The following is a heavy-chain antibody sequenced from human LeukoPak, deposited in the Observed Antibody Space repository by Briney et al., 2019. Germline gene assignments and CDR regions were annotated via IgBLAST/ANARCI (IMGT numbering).Heavy chain of an antibody. J-gene: IGHJ4*02. D-gene: IGHD5-18*01. Sequence: ASVKVSCKASGYTFTTYDINWVRQATGQGLEWMGWMNPNSGNTGYAQKFQGRVTMTRNTSISTAFMELNGLRSEDTAVYFCARRNTAMVAGLDYWGQGSLVTVSS. CDR2: MNPNSGNT. CDR1: GYTFTTYD. V-gene: IGHV1-8*01. CDR3: ARRNTAMVAGLDY.